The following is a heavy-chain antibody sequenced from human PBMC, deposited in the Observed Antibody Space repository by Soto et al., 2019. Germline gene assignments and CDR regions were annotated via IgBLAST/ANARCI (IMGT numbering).Heavy chain of an antibody. J-gene: IGHJ6*02. D-gene: IGHD6-19*01. CDR1: GGSISSSSYY. V-gene: IGHV4-39*01. CDR3: ASSVAGYYYYYGMDV. CDR2: IYYSGGT. Sequence: SDTLSLTCTVSGGSISSSSYYWGWIRQPPGKGLEWIGSIYYSGGTYYNPSLKSRVTISVDTSKNRFSLKLSSVTAADTAVYYCASSVAGYYYYYGMDVWGQGTTVT.